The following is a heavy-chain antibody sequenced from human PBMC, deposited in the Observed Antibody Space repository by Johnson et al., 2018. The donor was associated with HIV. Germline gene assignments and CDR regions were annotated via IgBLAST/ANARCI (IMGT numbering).Heavy chain of an antibody. CDR2: ISSSGSTI. J-gene: IGHJ3*02. CDR3: ARVRPYNWNDVHAFDI. Sequence: MLLVESVGGVMQPGKSLRLSCEASGFTFRSYAMHWVRQAPGKGLEWVSYISSSGSTIYYADSVKGRFTISRDNAKNSLYLQMNSLRAEDTAVYYCARVRPYNWNDVHAFDIWGQGTMVTVSS. V-gene: IGHV3-48*03. D-gene: IGHD1-20*01. CDR1: GFTFRSYA.